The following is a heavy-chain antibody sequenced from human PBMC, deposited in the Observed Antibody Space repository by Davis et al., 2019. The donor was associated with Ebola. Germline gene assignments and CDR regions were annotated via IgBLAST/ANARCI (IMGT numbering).Heavy chain of an antibody. V-gene: IGHV7-4-1*02. CDR1: GYTFTSHA. D-gene: IGHD6-13*01. CDR2: INTNTGHP. J-gene: IGHJ4*02. Sequence: ASVKVSCKASGYTFTSHAMNWVRQVPGQGLEWMGWINTNTGHPTYAQGLTGRFVFSLDTSVSTAYMQISSLKSEDTAVYYCARGGVWSDYWGQGTLVTVSS. CDR3: ARGGVWSDY.